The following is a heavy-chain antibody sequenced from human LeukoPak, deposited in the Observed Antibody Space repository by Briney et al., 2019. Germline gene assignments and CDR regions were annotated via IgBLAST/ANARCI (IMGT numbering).Heavy chain of an antibody. CDR3: AREGHGSGSYWDY. V-gene: IGHV3-53*01. Sequence: GGSLRLSCAASGFTVSSNYMSWVRQAPGKGVEWGSVIYSGGSTYYADSVKGRFTISRDNSKNTLYLQMNSLRAEDTAVYYCAREGHGSGSYWDYWGQGTLVTVSS. D-gene: IGHD3-10*01. CDR2: IYSGGST. J-gene: IGHJ4*02. CDR1: GFTVSSNY.